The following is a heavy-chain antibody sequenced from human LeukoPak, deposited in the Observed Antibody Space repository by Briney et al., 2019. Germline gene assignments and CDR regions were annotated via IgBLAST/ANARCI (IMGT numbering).Heavy chain of an antibody. V-gene: IGHV3-33*01. CDR1: GFTFSSYG. CDR2: IWYDGSNK. CDR3: ARGYDSSGYYGDY. J-gene: IGHJ4*02. Sequence: GGSLRLSCAASGFTFSSYGMHWVRQAPGKGLEWVAVIWYDGSNKYYADSVKGRFTISRDNSKNTLYLQMNSLRAEDTAVYYCARGYDSSGYYGDYWGQGTLVTVSS. D-gene: IGHD3-22*01.